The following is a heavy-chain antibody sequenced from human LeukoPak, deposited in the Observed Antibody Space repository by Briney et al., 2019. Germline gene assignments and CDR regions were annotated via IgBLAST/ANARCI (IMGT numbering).Heavy chain of an antibody. CDR3: ARGPSVLWGLPRDWAFDI. CDR2: MNANSGNT. D-gene: IGHD3-16*01. CDR1: GYTFTSYD. V-gene: IGHV1-8*01. J-gene: IGHJ3*02. Sequence: ASVTVSCKASGYTFTSYDINWVRQATGQGLEWMGWMNANSGNTGYAQKFQGRVTMTRNTSISTAYMELSSLRSEDTAVYYCARGPSVLWGLPRDWAFDIWGQGTMVTVSS.